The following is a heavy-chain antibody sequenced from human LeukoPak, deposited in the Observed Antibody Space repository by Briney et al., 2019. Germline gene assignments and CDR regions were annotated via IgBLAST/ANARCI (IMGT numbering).Heavy chain of an antibody. Sequence: SETLSLTCTVSGGSINSYYWSWIRQPPGKGLEWIAYIYYSGSTSYNPSLKSRVTISVDTSKNQFTLKLNSVTAADTAMYYCARLFHPALSGNYPFDYWGQGTLVTVSS. CDR1: GGSINSYY. CDR2: IYYSGST. V-gene: IGHV4-59*01. D-gene: IGHD1-26*01. J-gene: IGHJ4*02. CDR3: ARLFHPALSGNYPFDY.